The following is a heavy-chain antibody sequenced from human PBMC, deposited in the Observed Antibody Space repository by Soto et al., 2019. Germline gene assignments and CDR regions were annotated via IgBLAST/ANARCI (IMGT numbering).Heavy chain of an antibody. D-gene: IGHD2-2*01. J-gene: IGHJ3*02. CDR3: TLGSCPGETFAI. Sequence: ASVKVSCKASGGTFSTYTIIWVRQAPGQGLEWMGRILPMLDITNSAQRFQGRVTITADKSTSTAYLELSSLRSEDTAVYYCTLGSCPGETFAIWARRTMVTVSS. CDR2: ILPMLDIT. V-gene: IGHV1-69*02. CDR1: GGTFSTYT.